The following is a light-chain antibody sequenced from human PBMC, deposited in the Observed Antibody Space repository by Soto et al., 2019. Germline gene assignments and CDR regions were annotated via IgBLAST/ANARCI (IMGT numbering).Light chain of an antibody. CDR1: SSDVGGYNY. CDR3: SSYTSGSTRYV. Sequence: QSALTQPASVSGSPGQSITISCTGTSSDVGGYNYVSWYQQHPGKAPKLMISEVSNRPSGVSNRFSGSKSGNTASLTISWLQAEDEADYYCSSYTSGSTRYVFGTGTKLTVL. V-gene: IGLV2-14*01. J-gene: IGLJ1*01. CDR2: EVS.